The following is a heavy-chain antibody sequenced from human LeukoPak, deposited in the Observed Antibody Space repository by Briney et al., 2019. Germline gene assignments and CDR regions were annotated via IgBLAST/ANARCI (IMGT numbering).Heavy chain of an antibody. Sequence: GASVKVSCKASGYTFTSYDINWVRQATGQGLEWMGWMNPSSGNTGYAQKFQGRVTMTRNTSISTAYMELSSLRSEDTAVYYCARSSWSSSWCDYWGQGTLVTVSS. J-gene: IGHJ4*02. CDR3: ARSSWSSSWCDY. CDR2: MNPSSGNT. D-gene: IGHD6-13*01. CDR1: GYTFTSYD. V-gene: IGHV1-8*01.